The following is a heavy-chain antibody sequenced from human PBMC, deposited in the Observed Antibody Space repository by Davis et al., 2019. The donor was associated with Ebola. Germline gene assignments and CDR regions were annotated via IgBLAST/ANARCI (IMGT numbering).Heavy chain of an antibody. CDR3: AREDCSGGSCYGAAFDY. CDR1: GFTFSSYA. V-gene: IGHV3-30-3*01. J-gene: IGHJ4*02. Sequence: GESLKISCAASGFTFSSYAMHWVRQAPGKGLEWVAVISYDGSNKYYADSVKGRFTISRDNSKNTLYLQMNSLRAEDTAVYYCAREDCSGGSCYGAAFDYWGQGTLVTVSS. D-gene: IGHD2-15*01. CDR2: ISYDGSNK.